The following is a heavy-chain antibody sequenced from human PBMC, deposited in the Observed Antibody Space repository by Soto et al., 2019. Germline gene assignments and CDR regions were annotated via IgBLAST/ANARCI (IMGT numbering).Heavy chain of an antibody. CDR3: ARGKTNYFFDL. CDR1: GGSISSYY. Sequence: PSETLSLTCTVSGGSISSYYWSWIRQPPGKGLEWIGYIYYSGSTNYNPSLKSRVTISVDTSKNQFSLKLSSVTAADTAVYYCARGKTNYFFDLWGQGHLVTVSS. J-gene: IGHJ4*02. V-gene: IGHV4-59*12. CDR2: IYYSGST. D-gene: IGHD3-10*01.